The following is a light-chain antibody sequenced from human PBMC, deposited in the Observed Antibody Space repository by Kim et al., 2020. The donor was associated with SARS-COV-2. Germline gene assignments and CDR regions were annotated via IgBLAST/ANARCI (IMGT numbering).Light chain of an antibody. CDR1: QSVSSSY. V-gene: IGKV3-20*01. Sequence: EIVLTQSPGTLSLSPGERATLSCRASQSVSSSYLAWYQQKPGQAPRLLSYGASSRATGIPDRFSGRGSGTDITLTISRLEPEDFAVYYCQQYGSSPWTFGQGTQVDIK. J-gene: IGKJ1*01. CDR3: QQYGSSPWT. CDR2: GAS.